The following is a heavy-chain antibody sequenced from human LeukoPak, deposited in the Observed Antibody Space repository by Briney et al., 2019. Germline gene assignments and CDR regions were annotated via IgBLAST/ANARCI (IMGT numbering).Heavy chain of an antibody. Sequence: SETLSLTCAVSGGSISSSNWWSWVRQPPGKGLEWIGEIYHSGSTNYNPSLKSRVTISVDKSKNQFSLRLSSVTAADTAVYYCARARNYYDNSGYYYEGDAFDIWGQGTMVTVSS. V-gene: IGHV4-4*02. J-gene: IGHJ3*02. CDR1: GGSISSSNW. CDR2: IYHSGST. CDR3: ARARNYYDNSGYYYEGDAFDI. D-gene: IGHD3-22*01.